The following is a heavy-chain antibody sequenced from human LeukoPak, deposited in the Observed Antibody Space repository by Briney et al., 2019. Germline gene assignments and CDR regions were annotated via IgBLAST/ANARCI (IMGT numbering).Heavy chain of an antibody. J-gene: IGHJ6*02. Sequence: GGSPRLSCTVSGFTFSNAWMGWVRQAPGKGLEWVSAISGSGGSTYYADSVKGRFTISRDNSKNTLYLQMNSLRAEDTAVYYCARSDVMDVWGQGTTVTVSS. CDR1: GFTFSNAW. CDR2: ISGSGGST. CDR3: ARSDVMDV. V-gene: IGHV3-23*01.